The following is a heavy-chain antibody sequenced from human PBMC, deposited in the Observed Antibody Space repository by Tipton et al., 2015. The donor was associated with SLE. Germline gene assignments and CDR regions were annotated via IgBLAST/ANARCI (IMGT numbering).Heavy chain of an antibody. Sequence: GLVKPSETLSLTCSVSGGSISSGTYYWSWIRQPAGKGLEWIGRVSTSGSTNYNPSLSSRVTISVDTSKNQFSLKVYSVTAADTAVYYCARDRWSGYRLYNYMDVWGKGTTVTVSS. V-gene: IGHV4-61*02. J-gene: IGHJ6*03. CDR2: VSTSGST. D-gene: IGHD3-3*01. CDR3: ARDRWSGYRLYNYMDV. CDR1: GGSISSGTYY.